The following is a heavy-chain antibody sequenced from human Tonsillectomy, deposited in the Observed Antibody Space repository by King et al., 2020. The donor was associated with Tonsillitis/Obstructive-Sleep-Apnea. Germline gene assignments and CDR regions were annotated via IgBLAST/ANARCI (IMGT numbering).Heavy chain of an antibody. CDR3: ARDGPYCRGGSCFFDY. V-gene: IGHV1-2*06. Sequence: QLVQSGAEVKKPGASVKVSCKASGYTFTGYYMHWVRQAPGQGLEWMGRINPDSGGTNYAQKFQGRVTMTRDTSISTAYMELSRLRSDATAVYYCARDGPYCRGGSCFFDYWGQGTLVTVSS. CDR1: GYTFTGYY. D-gene: IGHD2-15*01. J-gene: IGHJ4*02. CDR2: INPDSGGT.